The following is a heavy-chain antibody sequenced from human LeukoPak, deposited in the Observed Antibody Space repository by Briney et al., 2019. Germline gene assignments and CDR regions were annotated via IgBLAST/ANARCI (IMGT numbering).Heavy chain of an antibody. CDR1: GYTFTNYG. D-gene: IGHD3-10*01. J-gene: IGHJ6*03. Sequence: ASVKVSCKASGYTFTNYGITWVRQAPGQGLEWMGWIYPNSGGTNYVQKFQGRVTMTRDTSTSTAYMELSRLRSDDTAVYYCVRSRGLDYYGSGTDSDSYYYYMDVWGKGTTVTISS. V-gene: IGHV1-2*02. CDR2: IYPNSGGT. CDR3: VRSRGLDYYGSGTDSDSYYYYMDV.